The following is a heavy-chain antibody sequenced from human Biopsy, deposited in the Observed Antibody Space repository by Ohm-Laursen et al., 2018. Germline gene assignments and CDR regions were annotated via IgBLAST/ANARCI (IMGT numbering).Heavy chain of an antibody. CDR1: GYTLAELS. V-gene: IGHV1-24*01. Sequence: SVKVSCKVSGYTLAELSMHWVRQAPGRGLEWMGGFAPENGKTIYAQKFQGRVTMTEDTSTDTAYMELSSLRSEDTAVYYCAADINVWNVNYWGQGTQVTVSS. D-gene: IGHD1-1*01. J-gene: IGHJ4*02. CDR2: FAPENGKT. CDR3: AADINVWNVNY.